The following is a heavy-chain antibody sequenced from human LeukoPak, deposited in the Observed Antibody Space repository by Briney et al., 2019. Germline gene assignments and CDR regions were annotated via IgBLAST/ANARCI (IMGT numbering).Heavy chain of an antibody. CDR1: GFTVSSNY. J-gene: IGHJ3*02. CDR2: ISGSGGST. Sequence: GGSLRLSCAASGFTVSSNYMSWVRQAPGKGLEWVSAISGSGGSTYYADSVKGRFTISRDNSKNTLYLQMNSLRAEDTAVYYCAKDTRPVGLWAKIDDAFDIWGQGTMVTVSS. D-gene: IGHD5-12*01. V-gene: IGHV3-23*01. CDR3: AKDTRPVGLWAKIDDAFDI.